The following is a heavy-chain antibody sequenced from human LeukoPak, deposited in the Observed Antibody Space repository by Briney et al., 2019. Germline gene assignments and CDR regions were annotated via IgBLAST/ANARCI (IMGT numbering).Heavy chain of an antibody. CDR3: ARESIVSLWFGEPPDAFDI. J-gene: IGHJ3*02. CDR1: GGSFSGYY. Sequence: PSETLSLTCAVYGGSFSGYYWSWIRQPPGKGLEWIGEINHSGSTNYNPSLKSRVTISVDTSKNQFSLKLSSVTAADTAVYYCARESIVSLWFGEPPDAFDIWGQGTMVTVSS. V-gene: IGHV4-34*01. D-gene: IGHD3-10*01. CDR2: INHSGST.